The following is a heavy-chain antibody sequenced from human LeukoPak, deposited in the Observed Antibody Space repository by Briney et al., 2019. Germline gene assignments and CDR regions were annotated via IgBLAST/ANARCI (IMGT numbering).Heavy chain of an antibody. CDR3: AKQGRDHCSGGSCYLFDY. J-gene: IGHJ4*02. CDR2: ISFDGGDK. Sequence: GGSLRLSCAASGYTFISFGMHWVRQAPGKGLQWVALISFDGGDKYYADSVKGRFTISRDNSKDTLFLQMNSLRPEDTAVYYCAKQGRDHCSGGSCYLFDYWGQGTLVTVSS. D-gene: IGHD2-15*01. V-gene: IGHV3-30*18. CDR1: GYTFISFG.